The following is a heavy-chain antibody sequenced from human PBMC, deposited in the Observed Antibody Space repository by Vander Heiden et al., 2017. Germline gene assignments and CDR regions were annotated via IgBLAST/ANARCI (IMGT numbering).Heavy chain of an antibody. V-gene: IGHV2-5*02. CDR2: IYWDDDK. J-gene: IGHJ6*02. CDR1: GFSITPTGVG. D-gene: IGHD6-13*01. CDR3: AGTKNAASAYYGMEV. Sequence: QINLKESRPTLVKPTETLSLTCTLSGFSITPTGVGVGWARQPLGKALEWLAVIYWDDDKRYSASLRSRLTITKDTYRIQVVLTVANMDPLDTGSYYCAGTKNAASAYYGMEVWGQGTTVTVSS.